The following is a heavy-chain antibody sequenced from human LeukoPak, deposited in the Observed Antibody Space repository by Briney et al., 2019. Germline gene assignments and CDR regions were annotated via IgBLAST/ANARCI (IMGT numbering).Heavy chain of an antibody. CDR3: ARARKGPVPAAMGSGAFDI. V-gene: IGHV3-48*04. Sequence: PGGSLRLSCAASGFTFSSYSMNWVRQAPGKGLEWVSYISSSSSTIYYADSVKGRFTISRDNAKNSLYLQMNSLRAEDTAVYYCARARKGPVPAAMGSGAFDIWGQGTMVTVSS. CDR1: GFTFSSYS. CDR2: ISSSSSTI. D-gene: IGHD2-2*01. J-gene: IGHJ3*02.